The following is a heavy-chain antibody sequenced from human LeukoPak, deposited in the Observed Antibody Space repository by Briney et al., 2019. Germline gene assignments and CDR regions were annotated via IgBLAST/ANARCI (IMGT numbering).Heavy chain of an antibody. CDR1: GFTFSEYS. D-gene: IGHD3-16*01. CDR2: IYSGGST. Sequence: GGSLRLSCVASGFTFSEYSMSWVRQAPGKGLEWVSVIYSGGSTYYADSVKGRFTISRDNSKNTLYLQMNSLRAEDTAVYYCARDRWGLPDYWGQGTLVTVSS. CDR3: ARDRWGLPDY. J-gene: IGHJ4*02. V-gene: IGHV3-53*01.